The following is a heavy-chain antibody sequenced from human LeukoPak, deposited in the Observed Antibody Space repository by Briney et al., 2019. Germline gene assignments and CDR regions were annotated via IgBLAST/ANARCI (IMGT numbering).Heavy chain of an antibody. CDR1: RFTFSSYA. J-gene: IGHJ4*02. Sequence: GGSLTLSCAASRFTFSSYAMHWVRQAPGKGLEWVAVISDDGSNIYYADSVKGRFTISRDNSKNTLYRQMNSLRGGDTAVYLCVVETGHFWGQGPLVPVSS. D-gene: IGHD1-14*01. CDR3: VVETGHF. V-gene: IGHV3-30*04. CDR2: ISDDGSNI.